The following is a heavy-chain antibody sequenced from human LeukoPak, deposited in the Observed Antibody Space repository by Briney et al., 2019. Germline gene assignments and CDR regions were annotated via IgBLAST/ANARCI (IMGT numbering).Heavy chain of an antibody. D-gene: IGHD3-22*01. CDR2: IYGGGST. Sequence: GGSLRLSCAASGFTVSSNYMSWVRHASGKRLEWVSVIYGGGSTYYADSVKGRFSISRDTSKNAVYLQMNSLRAEDTAVYYCARAQFYHDSSTYGPDYWGQGTLVTVSS. V-gene: IGHV3-53*01. J-gene: IGHJ4*02. CDR1: GFTVSSNY. CDR3: ARAQFYHDSSTYGPDY.